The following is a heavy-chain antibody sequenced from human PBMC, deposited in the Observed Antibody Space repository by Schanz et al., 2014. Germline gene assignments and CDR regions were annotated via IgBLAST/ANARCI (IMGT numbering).Heavy chain of an antibody. CDR1: GFTFSGYG. Sequence: QVQLVESGGGVVQPGRSLRLSCVTSGFTFSGYGMHWARQAPGNGLEWVAYISYDGRNNFQADSVKGRFTISRDNAKNSLYLQMNSLRAEDTALYYCARDSGSSSWYPSDYWGQGTLVTVSS. CDR3: ARDSGSSSWYPSDY. CDR2: ISYDGRNN. D-gene: IGHD6-13*01. J-gene: IGHJ4*02. V-gene: IGHV3-30*03.